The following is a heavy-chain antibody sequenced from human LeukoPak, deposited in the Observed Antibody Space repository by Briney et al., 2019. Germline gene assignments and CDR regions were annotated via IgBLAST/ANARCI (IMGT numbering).Heavy chain of an antibody. CDR1: GFTFDDYA. CDR3: AKVFSGNYGLSDY. CDR2: ISGDGGST. Sequence: GGPLRLSCAASGFTFDDYAMRWVRQPPGKGLEWVSLISGDGGSTYYADSVKGRFTISRDNSKNSLYHQMNSLRTEDTALYYCAKVFSGNYGLSDYWGQGTLVTVSS. J-gene: IGHJ4*02. D-gene: IGHD1-26*01. V-gene: IGHV3-43*02.